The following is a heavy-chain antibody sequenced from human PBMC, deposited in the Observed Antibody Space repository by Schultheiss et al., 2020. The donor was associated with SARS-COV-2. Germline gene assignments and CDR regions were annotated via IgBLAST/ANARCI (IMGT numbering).Heavy chain of an antibody. CDR2: INWNGGST. CDR3: ARDLTGIAH. J-gene: IGHJ4*02. Sequence: GGSLRLSCAASGFTISTYDMSWVRQAPGKGLEWVSGINWNGGSTGYADSVKGRFTISRDNGKNSLYLQMNSLRAEDTAVYYCARDLTGIAHWGQGTLVTVSS. V-gene: IGHV3-20*04. CDR1: GFTISTYD. D-gene: IGHD1-20*01.